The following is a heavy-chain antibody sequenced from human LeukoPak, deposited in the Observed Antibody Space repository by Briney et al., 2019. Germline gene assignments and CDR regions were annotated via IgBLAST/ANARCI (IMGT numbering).Heavy chain of an antibody. Sequence: GGSLRLSCAASGFSFSGYGMHWVRQTPGKGLEWVAVIWSDGSEKYYADSVKGRFTISRDNSKNTLFLQMNSLRGEDTAVYYCAREDYAFDIWGRGTMVTVSS. J-gene: IGHJ3*02. CDR2: IWSDGSEK. V-gene: IGHV3-33*01. CDR1: GFSFSGYG. CDR3: AREDYAFDI.